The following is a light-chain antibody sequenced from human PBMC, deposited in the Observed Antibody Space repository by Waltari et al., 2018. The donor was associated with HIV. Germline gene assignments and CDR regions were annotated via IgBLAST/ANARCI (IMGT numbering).Light chain of an antibody. J-gene: IGKJ3*01. CDR1: QRISTN. CDR3: QQYNNWPFT. CDR2: GAS. Sequence: VMTQSPATLSVSPGDRATLSRKTSQRISTNLAWYQQKPGQVPRLLIYGASTRATGIPDRFSGSTSGTDFTLTISSLQSEDSAVYYCQQYNNWPFTFGPGTRLEIK. V-gene: IGKV3-15*01.